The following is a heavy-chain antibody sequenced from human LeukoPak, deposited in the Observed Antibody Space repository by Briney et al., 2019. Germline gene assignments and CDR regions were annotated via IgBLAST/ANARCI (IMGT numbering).Heavy chain of an antibody. J-gene: IGHJ4*02. CDR1: GFTFSSYR. CDR2: ISSSSSYI. CDR3: ARIAMFGELELDY. V-gene: IGHV3-21*01. Sequence: AGGSLRLSCAASGFTFSSYRMNWVRQAPGKGLEWVSSISSSSSYIYYADSVKGRFTISRDNAKNSLYLQMNSLRAEDTAVYYCARIAMFGELELDYWGQGTLVTVSS. D-gene: IGHD3-10*02.